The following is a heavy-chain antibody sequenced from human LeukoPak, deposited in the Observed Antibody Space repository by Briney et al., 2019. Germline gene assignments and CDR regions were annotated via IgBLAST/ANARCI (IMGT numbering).Heavy chain of an antibody. V-gene: IGHV3-11*04. CDR1: GFTFTDYY. J-gene: IGHJ4*02. CDR2: ITNSGTTI. Sequence: PGGSLRLSCAASGFTFTDYYMSWIRQAPGKGLEWVSYITNSGTTIYYADSVKGRFTISRDNAKNSLYLQMNSLRAEDTGVYYCVRAPATNEWRCMDYWGQGTLVTVSS. CDR3: VRAPATNEWRCMDY. D-gene: IGHD2-8*02.